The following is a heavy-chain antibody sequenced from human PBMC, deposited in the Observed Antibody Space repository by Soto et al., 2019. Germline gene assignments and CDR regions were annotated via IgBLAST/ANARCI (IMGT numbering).Heavy chain of an antibody. CDR2: IYYSGST. Sequence: SETLSLTCTASGGSISSYYWSWIRQPPGKGLEWIGYIYYSGSTNYNPSLKSRVTISVDTSKNQFSLKLSSVTAADTAVYYCARGKTNYYYGMDVWGQGTTVTVSS. D-gene: IGHD1-1*01. CDR3: ARGKTNYYYGMDV. CDR1: GGSISSYY. V-gene: IGHV4-59*01. J-gene: IGHJ6*02.